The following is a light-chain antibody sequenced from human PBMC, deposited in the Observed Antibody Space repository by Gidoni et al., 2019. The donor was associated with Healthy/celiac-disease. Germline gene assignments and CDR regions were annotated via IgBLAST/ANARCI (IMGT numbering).Light chain of an antibody. J-gene: IGKJ1*01. Sequence: DIVMTQSPLSLPVTPGEPASISCRSSQSLLHSNGYNYLDWYLQKPGQSPQLLIYLGSNRASGVPDRFSGSGSSTDFTLKISRVEAEDVGVYYCMQALQTPRTFGQXTKVEIK. CDR2: LGS. CDR3: MQALQTPRT. V-gene: IGKV2-28*01. CDR1: QSLLHSNGYNY.